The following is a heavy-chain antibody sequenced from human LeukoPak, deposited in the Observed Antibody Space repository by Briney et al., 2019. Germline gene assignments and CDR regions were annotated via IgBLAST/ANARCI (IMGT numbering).Heavy chain of an antibody. CDR3: ARRLDTAMVTLPDY. CDR2: ISAYNGNT. CDR1: GYTFTSYG. J-gene: IGHJ4*02. Sequence: ASVKVSCKASGYTFTSYGISWVRQAPGQGLEWMEWISAYNGNTNYAQKLQGRVTMTTDTSTSTAYMELRSLRSDDTAVYYCARRLDTAMVTLPDYWGQGTLVTVSS. D-gene: IGHD5-18*01. V-gene: IGHV1-18*01.